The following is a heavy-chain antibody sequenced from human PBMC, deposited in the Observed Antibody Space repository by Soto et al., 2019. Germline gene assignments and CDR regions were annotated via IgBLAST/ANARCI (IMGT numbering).Heavy chain of an antibody. CDR1: GYTFTSYA. V-gene: IGHV1-3*01. CDR2: INAGNGNT. CDR3: AREYYDFWSGYYRFDY. D-gene: IGHD3-3*01. J-gene: IGHJ4*02. Sequence: ASVKVSCKASGYTFTSYAMHWVRQAPGQRLEWMGWINAGNGNTKYSQKFQGRVTITRDTSASTAYMELSSLRSEDTAVYYCAREYYDFWSGYYRFDYWGQGTLVTVSS.